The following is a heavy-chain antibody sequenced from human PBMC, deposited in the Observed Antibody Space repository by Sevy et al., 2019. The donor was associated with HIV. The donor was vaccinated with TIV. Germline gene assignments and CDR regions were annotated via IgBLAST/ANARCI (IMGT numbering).Heavy chain of an antibody. V-gene: IGHV3-23*01. D-gene: IGHD3-3*01. J-gene: IGHJ4*02. CDR2: ISGSGGST. CDR3: ATSVLRFLEWLFPLDY. Sequence: GGSLRLSCAASGFTFSSYAMSWVRQAPGKGLEWVSAISGSGGSTYYADSVKGRFTISRDNSKNTLYLQMNSLRAEDTAVYYCATSVLRFLEWLFPLDYWGQGTLVTVSS. CDR1: GFTFSSYA.